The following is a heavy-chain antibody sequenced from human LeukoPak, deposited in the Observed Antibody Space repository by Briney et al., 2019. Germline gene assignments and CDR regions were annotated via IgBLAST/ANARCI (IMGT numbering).Heavy chain of an antibody. Sequence: SETLSLTCTVSGGSISSSSYYWGWIRQPPGKGLEWIGYIYYSGSTNYNPSLKSRVTISVDTSKNQFSLKLSSVTAADTAVYYCARVGYSYGSYYYYGMDVWGQGTTVTVSS. D-gene: IGHD5-18*01. CDR3: ARVGYSYGSYYYYGMDV. V-gene: IGHV4-61*05. J-gene: IGHJ6*02. CDR2: IYYSGST. CDR1: GGSISSSSYY.